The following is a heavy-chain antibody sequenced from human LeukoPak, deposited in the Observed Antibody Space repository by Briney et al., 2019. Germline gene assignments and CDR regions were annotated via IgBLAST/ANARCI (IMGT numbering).Heavy chain of an antibody. CDR1: GYSISSGYY. CDR2: IYHSGST. CDR3: ARHVGLRYARPYYYYYGMDV. Sequence: KPSETLSLTCTVSGYSISSGYYWGWIRQPPGKGLEWIGSIYHSGSTYYNPSLKSRVTISVDTSKNQFSLKLSSVTAADTAVYYCARHVGLRYARPYYYYYGMDVWGQGTTVTVSS. D-gene: IGHD3-9*01. V-gene: IGHV4-38-2*02. J-gene: IGHJ6*02.